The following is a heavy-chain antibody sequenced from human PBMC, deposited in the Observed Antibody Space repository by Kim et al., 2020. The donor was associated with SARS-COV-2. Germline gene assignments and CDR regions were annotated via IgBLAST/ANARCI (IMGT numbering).Heavy chain of an antibody. CDR2: NT. D-gene: IGHD6-19*01. J-gene: IGHJ4*02. CDR3: AREAVAGSFDH. Sequence: NTRYSQKFQARVSITRETSATTAYLELSGLRSEDTAVYYWAREAVAGSFDHWGQGTLVTVSS. V-gene: IGHV1-3*01.